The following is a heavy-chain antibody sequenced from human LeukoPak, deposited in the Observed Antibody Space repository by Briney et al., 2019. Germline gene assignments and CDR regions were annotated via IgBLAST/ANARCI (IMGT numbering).Heavy chain of an antibody. CDR3: ERNYSGYDSAQIAY. J-gene: IGHJ4*02. V-gene: IGHV5-51*01. D-gene: IGHD5-12*01. CDR2: IYPSDSDT. CDR1: GYSFTSYW. Sequence: GESLKISCKGSGYSFTSYWIGWVRQMPGKGLEWRGIIYPSDSDTRDSPSFQGQSTISADKSISTPYLQWSSMKASDPAMYYCERNYSGYDSAQIAYWAQATVVTVSS.